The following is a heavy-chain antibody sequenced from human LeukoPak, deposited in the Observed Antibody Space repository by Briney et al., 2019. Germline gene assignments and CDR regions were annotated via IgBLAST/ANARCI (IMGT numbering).Heavy chain of an antibody. D-gene: IGHD2/OR15-2a*01. CDR3: ARDDPNKYYFDY. CDR1: GGSISSSSYY. CDR2: IYYSGST. Sequence: SETLSLTCTVSGGSISSSSYYWGWIRQPPGKGLEWIVKIYYSGSTYYNSSLKSRVTISVDTSKNQFSLKLSSVTAADTAVYYCARDDPNKYYFDYWGQGTLVTVSS. J-gene: IGHJ4*02. V-gene: IGHV4-39*02.